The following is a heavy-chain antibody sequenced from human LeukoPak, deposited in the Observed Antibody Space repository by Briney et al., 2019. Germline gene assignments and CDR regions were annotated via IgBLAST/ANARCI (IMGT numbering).Heavy chain of an antibody. CDR1: GFTFSDYY. Sequence: PGGSLRLSCAASGFTFSDYYMTWIRQAPGKGLEWVPYISSSASPIYYADSVKGRFTISRDNARNSLYLQMNTLRADDTAVYYCARGAVAGSWSDFAAFDIWGQGTMVTVSS. J-gene: IGHJ3*02. CDR2: ISSSASPI. CDR3: ARGAVAGSWSDFAAFDI. V-gene: IGHV3-11*01. D-gene: IGHD6-19*01.